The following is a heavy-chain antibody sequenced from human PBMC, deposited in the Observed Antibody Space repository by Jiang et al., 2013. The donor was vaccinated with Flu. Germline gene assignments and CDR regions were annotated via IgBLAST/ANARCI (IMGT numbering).Heavy chain of an antibody. CDR2: IYYSGST. Sequence: GPGLVKPSETLSLTCTVSGGSISSYYWSWIRQPPGKGLEWIGYIYYSGSTNYNPSLKSRVTISVDTSKNQFSLKLSSVTAADTAVHYCARGVLRYFDRWGQGTLVTVSS. CDR1: GGSISSYY. V-gene: IGHV4-59*01. D-gene: IGHD3-9*01. CDR3: ARGVLRYFDR. J-gene: IGHJ4*02.